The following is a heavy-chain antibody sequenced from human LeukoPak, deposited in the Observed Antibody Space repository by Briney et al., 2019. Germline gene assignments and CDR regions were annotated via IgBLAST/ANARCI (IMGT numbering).Heavy chain of an antibody. CDR1: GGSVSSGSYY. CDR2: FYHSGST. Sequence: SETLSLTCTVSGGSVSSGSYYWSWIRQPPGKGLEWIGSFYHSGSTNYNPSLKSRLTISVDASKNQFSLKLSSVTAADTAVYYCARGSGSATVTPFDIWGPGTMVTVSS. CDR3: ARGSGSATVTPFDI. V-gene: IGHV4-61*01. D-gene: IGHD4-17*01. J-gene: IGHJ3*02.